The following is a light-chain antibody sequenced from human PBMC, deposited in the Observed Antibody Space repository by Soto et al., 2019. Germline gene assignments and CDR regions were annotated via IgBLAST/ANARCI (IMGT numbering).Light chain of an antibody. Sequence: EIVMTQSPATLSVSPGESATLSCRASQNVKTYLAWYQQRPAQAPRLLLYGASTRASGTPARFSGSGSGTEFTLTITSLQSEDFGIYYCQEYDNWPALSFGGGTTVEIK. CDR1: QNVKTY. CDR3: QEYDNWPALS. V-gene: IGKV3D-15*01. J-gene: IGKJ4*01. CDR2: GAS.